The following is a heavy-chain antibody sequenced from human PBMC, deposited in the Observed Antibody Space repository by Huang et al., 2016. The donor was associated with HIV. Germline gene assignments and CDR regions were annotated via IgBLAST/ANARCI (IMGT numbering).Heavy chain of an antibody. V-gene: IGHV4-59*11. J-gene: IGHJ2*01. Sequence: QVQLQESGPGLVKPSETLSLSCTVSGGSIRSHHWSWIRQPPGKGLEWIATISETGMPNYNPSLKSRVSMSLDTSKNNVSRKLTSVTAADTAVYYCARSPQIYQTSGLAHYYFDFWGRGTLVTVSS. D-gene: IGHD6-19*01. CDR1: GGSIRSHH. CDR3: ARSPQIYQTSGLAHYYFDF. CDR2: ISETGMP.